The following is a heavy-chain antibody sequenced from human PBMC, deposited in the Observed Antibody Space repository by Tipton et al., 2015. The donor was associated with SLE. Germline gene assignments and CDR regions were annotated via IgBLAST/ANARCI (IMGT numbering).Heavy chain of an antibody. CDR1: GGSISSYY. CDR3: ARHRAGGMRDY. D-gene: IGHD6-13*01. Sequence: TLSLTCTVSGGSISSYYWSWIRQPAGKGLEWIGEINHSGSTNYNPSLKSRVTISVDTSKNQFSLKLSSVTAADTAVYYCARHRAGGMRDYWGQGTLVTVSS. V-gene: IGHV4-34*01. CDR2: INHSGST. J-gene: IGHJ4*02.